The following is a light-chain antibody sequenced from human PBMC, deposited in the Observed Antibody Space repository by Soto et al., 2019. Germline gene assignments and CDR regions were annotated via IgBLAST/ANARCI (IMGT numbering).Light chain of an antibody. Sequence: DVRMKQSPSTLSANVGDRVTITCRAIQSISSWLAWYQQKPGKAPKLLIYKASGLESGVPSRFSGSGSGTEFTLTISSLQSEDFAIYYCQQYNNWPPTWTFGQGTKVDI. CDR2: KAS. CDR3: QQYNNWPPTWT. V-gene: IGKV1-5*03. CDR1: QSISSW. J-gene: IGKJ1*01.